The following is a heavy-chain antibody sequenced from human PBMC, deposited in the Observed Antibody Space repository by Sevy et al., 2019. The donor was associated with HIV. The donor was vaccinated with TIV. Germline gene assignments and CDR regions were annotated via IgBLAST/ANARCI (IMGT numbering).Heavy chain of an antibody. CDR3: ASSLDYYGSGSYWDY. D-gene: IGHD3-10*01. J-gene: IGHJ4*02. CDR2: IYPGGSDT. Sequence: GESLKISCKGSGYSFSSYWIGWVRQMPGKGLEWMGIIYPGGSDTRYSPSFQGQVTISVDKSISTAYLQWSSLKASDTAMYYCASSLDYYGSGSYWDYWVQGTLVTVSS. V-gene: IGHV5-51*01. CDR1: GYSFSSYW.